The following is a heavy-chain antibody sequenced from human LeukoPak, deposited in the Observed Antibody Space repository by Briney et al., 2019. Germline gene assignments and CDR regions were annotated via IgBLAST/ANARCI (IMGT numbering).Heavy chain of an antibody. D-gene: IGHD6-13*01. CDR3: AKGRSSSSGRFDY. CDR1: GFTFDDYA. Sequence: GGSLGLPCAASGFTFDDYAMHWVRQAPGKGLEWVSGISWNSGSIGYADSVKGRFTISRDNAKNSLYLQMNSLGAEDTALYYCAKGRSSSSGRFDYWGQGTLVTVSS. V-gene: IGHV3-9*01. CDR2: ISWNSGSI. J-gene: IGHJ4*02.